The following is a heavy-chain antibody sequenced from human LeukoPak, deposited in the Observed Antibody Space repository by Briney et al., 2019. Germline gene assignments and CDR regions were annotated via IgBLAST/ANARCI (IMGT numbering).Heavy chain of an antibody. V-gene: IGHV3-23*01. CDR3: AIPTCSGSGYCSTSDPFHT. D-gene: IGHD2-2*03. CDR2: ISGSGGRT. CDR1: GFTFDNYG. J-gene: IGHJ3*02. Sequence: GGSLRLSCAASGFTFDNYGIGCVRQAPGKGLEWVSGISGSGGRTYYADSVKGRFTISRDNSKNTLFLQLNSLGVEDTATYYCAIPTCSGSGYCSTSDPFHTWGQGTMVTVSS.